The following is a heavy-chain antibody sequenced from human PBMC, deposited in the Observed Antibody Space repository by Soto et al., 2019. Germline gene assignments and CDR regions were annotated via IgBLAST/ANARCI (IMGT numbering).Heavy chain of an antibody. V-gene: IGHV1-69*13. J-gene: IGHJ4*02. Sequence: SVKVSCKASGGTFCSYAISWVRQAPRQGLEWMGGIIPIFGTANYAQKFQGRVTITADESTSTAYMELSSLRSEDTAVYYCAKSRPYGSGSYYMGYWGQGTLVTVSS. CDR3: AKSRPYGSGSYYMGY. CDR2: IIPIFGTA. D-gene: IGHD3-10*01. CDR1: GGTFCSYA.